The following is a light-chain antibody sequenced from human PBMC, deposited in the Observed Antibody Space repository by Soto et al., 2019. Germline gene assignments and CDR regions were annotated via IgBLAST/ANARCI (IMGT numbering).Light chain of an antibody. Sequence: QPVLTQHASVSGSPGQSITISCTGTSSDVGGYNYVSWYQQHPGKAPKLMIYEVSNRPSGVSNRFSGSKSGNTASLTVSGLQAEDEADYYCSSYTSSSTYVFGTGTKLTVL. CDR2: EVS. CDR1: SSDVGGYNY. CDR3: SSYTSSSTYV. V-gene: IGLV2-14*01. J-gene: IGLJ1*01.